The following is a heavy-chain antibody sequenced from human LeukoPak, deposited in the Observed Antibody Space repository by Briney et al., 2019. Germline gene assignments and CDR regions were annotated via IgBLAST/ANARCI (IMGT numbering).Heavy chain of an antibody. V-gene: IGHV4-4*07. CDR1: GGSISSYY. Sequence: SETLPLTCTVSGGSISSYYWSWIRQPAGKGLEWIGRIYTSGSTNYNPSLKSRVTMSVDTSKNQFSLKLSSVTAADTAVYYCARDTTTYGSEKYTIGMDVWGQGTTVTVSS. J-gene: IGHJ6*02. CDR3: ARDTTTYGSEKYTIGMDV. CDR2: IYTSGST. D-gene: IGHD3-10*01.